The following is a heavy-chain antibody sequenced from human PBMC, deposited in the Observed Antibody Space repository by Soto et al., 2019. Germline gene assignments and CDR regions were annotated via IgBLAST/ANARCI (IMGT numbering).Heavy chain of an antibody. Sequence: HPGGSLRLSCAASGFTFSSYGMHWVRQAPGKGLEWVAVISYDGSNKYYADSVKGRFTISRDNSKNTLYLQMNSLRADDTAVYYCARDPKTMVRGYPGGYWGQGTLVTVS. CDR1: GFTFSSYG. CDR2: ISYDGSNK. CDR3: ARDPKTMVRGYPGGY. V-gene: IGHV3-30*03. D-gene: IGHD3-10*01. J-gene: IGHJ4*02.